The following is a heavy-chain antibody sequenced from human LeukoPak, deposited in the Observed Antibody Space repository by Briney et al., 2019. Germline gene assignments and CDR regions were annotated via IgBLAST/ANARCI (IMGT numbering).Heavy chain of an antibody. CDR3: AKDRASGSYYFYYFDY. V-gene: IGHV3-30*02. CDR2: IRYDGSNK. D-gene: IGHD1-26*01. J-gene: IGHJ4*02. CDR1: GFTFSSYG. Sequence: GGSLRLSCAASGFTFSSYGMHWVRQAPGKGLEWVAFIRYDGSNKYYADSVKGRFTISRDNSKNTLYLQMNSLRAEDTALYYCAKDRASGSYYFYYFDYWGQGTLVTVSS.